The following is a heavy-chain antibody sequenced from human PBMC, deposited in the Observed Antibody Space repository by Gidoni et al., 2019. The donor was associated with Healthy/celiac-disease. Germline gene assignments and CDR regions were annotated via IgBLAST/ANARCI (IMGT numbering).Heavy chain of an antibody. CDR3: ARGQLGLVPYFDY. V-gene: IGHV3-21*01. CDR2: ISSSSSYI. Sequence: EVQLVESGGGLVKPGGSLRLSCAASGFTFSSYSMHWVRQAPGKWLEWVASISSSSSYIYYADSVKGRFTISRDNAKNSLYLQMNSLRAEDTAVYYCARGQLGLVPYFDYWGQGTLVTVSS. D-gene: IGHD6-19*01. J-gene: IGHJ4*02. CDR1: GFTFSSYS.